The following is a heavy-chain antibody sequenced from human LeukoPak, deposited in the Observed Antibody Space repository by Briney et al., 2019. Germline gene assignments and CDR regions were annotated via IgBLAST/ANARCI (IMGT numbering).Heavy chain of an antibody. V-gene: IGHV3-7*01. Sequence: PGGSLRLSCAASGFTFSSYWMSWVRQAPGKGLEWVANIIQDGSEKYYVDSVRGRFTISRHNAKSSLYLQMTNLIAEDTAVYYCATDSFAFGDLNPGPWGQGTLVTVSS. J-gene: IGHJ5*02. CDR3: ATDSFAFGDLNPGP. CDR2: IIQDGSEK. CDR1: GFTFSSYW. D-gene: IGHD3-16*01.